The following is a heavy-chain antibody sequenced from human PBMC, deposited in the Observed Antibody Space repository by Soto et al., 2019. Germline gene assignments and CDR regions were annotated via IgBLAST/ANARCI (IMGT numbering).Heavy chain of an antibody. CDR2: IIPILGIA. V-gene: IGHV1-69*04. D-gene: IGHD3-3*01. J-gene: IGHJ3*02. CDR1: GGTFSSYA. CDR3: ATSTIFGVVDI. Sequence: GASVKVSCKASGGTFSSYAISWVRQAPGQGLEWMGRIIPILGIANYAQKFQGRVTITADKSTSTAYMELSSLRSDDTAVYYCATSTIFGVVDIWGQGTMVTVSS.